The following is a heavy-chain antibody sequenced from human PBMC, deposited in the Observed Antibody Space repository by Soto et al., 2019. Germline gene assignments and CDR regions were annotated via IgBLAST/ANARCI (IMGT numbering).Heavy chain of an antibody. CDR3: AILWSDYPKFDY. CDR1: GFTFSSYA. D-gene: IGHD3-3*01. J-gene: IGHJ4*02. CDR2: ISGSGGST. V-gene: IGHV3-23*01. Sequence: GGSLRLSCAASGFTFSSYAMSWVRRAPGKGLEWVSGISGSGGSTFYADSVKGRFTISRDNSKNTLYLQMNSLRAEDTAVYYCAILWSDYPKFDYWAQGTLVTVSS.